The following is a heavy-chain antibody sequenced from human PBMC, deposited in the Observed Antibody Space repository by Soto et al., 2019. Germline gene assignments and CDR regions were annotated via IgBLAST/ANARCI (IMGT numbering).Heavy chain of an antibody. J-gene: IGHJ4*02. Sequence: SETLSLTCSVSGDSISNSRFYWAWIRQPPGEGLEWIGSIYHTGNAYYNPSLKSRVTIFVDTSKNQFSLNLSSVTAADTAVYYCARAGAATLSDYWGQGTLVTVSS. D-gene: IGHD2-15*01. CDR1: GDSISNSRFY. CDR3: ARAGAATLSDY. CDR2: IYHTGNA. V-gene: IGHV4-39*07.